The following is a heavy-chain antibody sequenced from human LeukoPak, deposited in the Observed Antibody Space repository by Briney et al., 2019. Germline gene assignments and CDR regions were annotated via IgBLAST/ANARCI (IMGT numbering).Heavy chain of an antibody. J-gene: IGHJ4*02. D-gene: IGHD6-19*01. V-gene: IGHV4-39*01. Sequence: KTSETLSLTCTVSGDSINSKNYYWGWIRQPPGKSLEWIGKWYFSGSTYYNPSVKSRVTISVDTSKNHFSLKLRSVTATDTAVYYCARHMDNSGLYQSPDYWGQGILVTVSS. CDR1: GDSINSKNYY. CDR2: WYFSGST. CDR3: ARHMDNSGLYQSPDY.